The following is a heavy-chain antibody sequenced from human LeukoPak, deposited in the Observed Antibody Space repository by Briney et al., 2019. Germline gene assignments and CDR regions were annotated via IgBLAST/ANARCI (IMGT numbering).Heavy chain of an antibody. J-gene: IGHJ3*02. V-gene: IGHV3-21*01. CDR3: ARFYGPRDFDI. D-gene: IGHD2/OR15-2a*01. Sequence: GGSLRLSCAASGFTFSIYSMNWGRQAPGKGLEWVSSISSRSNYIYYADSVKGRFTISRDNAKNSLYLQMNSMSAADTDVYYCARFYGPRDFDIWGQGTMVTVSS. CDR1: GFTFSIYS. CDR2: ISSRSNYI.